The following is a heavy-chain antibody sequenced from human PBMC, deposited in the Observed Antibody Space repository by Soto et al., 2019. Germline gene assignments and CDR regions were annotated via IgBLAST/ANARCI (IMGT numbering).Heavy chain of an antibody. CDR1: GGTFSSYT. D-gene: IGHD3-22*01. J-gene: IGHJ3*02. Sequence: SVKVSCKASGGTFSSYTISWVRQAPGQGLEWMGRIIPILGIANYAQKFQGRVTITADKSTSTAYMELSSRRSEDTAVYYCAIPYYYDSSGYYYGRGAFDIWGQGTMVTVSS. V-gene: IGHV1-69*02. CDR2: IIPILGIA. CDR3: AIPYYYDSSGYYYGRGAFDI.